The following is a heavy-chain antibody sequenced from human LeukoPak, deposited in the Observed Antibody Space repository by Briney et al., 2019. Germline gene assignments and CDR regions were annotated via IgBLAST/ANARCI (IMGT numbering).Heavy chain of an antibody. CDR1: GFTFSSYE. Sequence: GGSLRLSCAASGFTFSSYEMNWVRQAPGKGLEWVSYISSSGSTIYYADSVKGRFTISRDNARNSLYLQMNSLRAEDTALYYCARHVSVTAGDAFDIWGQGTMVTVSS. J-gene: IGHJ3*02. D-gene: IGHD3-16*01. CDR2: ISSSGSTI. V-gene: IGHV3-48*03. CDR3: ARHVSVTAGDAFDI.